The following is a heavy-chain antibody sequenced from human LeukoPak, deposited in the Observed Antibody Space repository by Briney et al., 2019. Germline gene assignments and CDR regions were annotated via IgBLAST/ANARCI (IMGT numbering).Heavy chain of an antibody. J-gene: IGHJ4*02. CDR2: IIPILGIA. V-gene: IGHV1-69*04. CDR1: GGTFSSYA. D-gene: IGHD3-10*01. Sequence: SVKVSCKASGGTFSSYAISWVRQAPGQGLEWMGRIIPILGIANYAQRFQGRVTITADKSTSTAYMELSSLRSEAKAVYYCPREAYEGSEGGGYWGQGTLVTVSS. CDR3: PREAYEGSEGGGY.